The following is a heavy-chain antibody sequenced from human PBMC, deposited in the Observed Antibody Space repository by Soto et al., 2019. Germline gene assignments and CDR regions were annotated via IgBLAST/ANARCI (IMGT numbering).Heavy chain of an antibody. CDR1: GFTFSSYA. V-gene: IGHV3-23*01. J-gene: IGHJ1*01. Sequence: PGGSLRLSCAASGFTFSSYAMSWVRQAPGKGLDWVSGISGSGGTTYYADSVKGRFTISRDNSKNTLYVQMNSLRAEDTAVYYCAKEASYRYFQHWGQGTVVTVSS. CDR2: ISGSGGTT. CDR3: AKEASYRYFQH.